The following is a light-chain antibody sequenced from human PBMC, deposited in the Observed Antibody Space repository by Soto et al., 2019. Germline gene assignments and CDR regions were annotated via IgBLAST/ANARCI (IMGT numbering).Light chain of an antibody. V-gene: IGKV1-27*01. CDR3: QKYNSAPPT. CDR2: AAS. CDR1: QGISNS. J-gene: IGKJ3*01. Sequence: DIQMTQSPSSLSASVGDRVTITCRASQGISNSLAWDQQRPGKVPKLLIYAASTLQSGVPSRFSGSGSGTDFTLTISSLQPEDVATYYCQKYNSAPPTFGPGTNVDIE.